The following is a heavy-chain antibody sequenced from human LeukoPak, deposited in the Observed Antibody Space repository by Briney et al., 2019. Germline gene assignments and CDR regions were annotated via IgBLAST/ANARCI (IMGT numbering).Heavy chain of an antibody. CDR2: ISSDSSTI. CDR3: ARVEAVAGRWGLYYYYYMDV. CDR1: GFTFSTYS. J-gene: IGHJ6*03. V-gene: IGHV3-48*01. D-gene: IGHD6-19*01. Sequence: GGSLRLSCAASGFTFSTYSINWVRQAPGKGLEWVSYISSDSSTIYYADSLKGRFTISRDNAKNSLSLLMNSLRAEDTAVYYCARVEAVAGRWGLYYYYYMDVWGKGTTVTVSS.